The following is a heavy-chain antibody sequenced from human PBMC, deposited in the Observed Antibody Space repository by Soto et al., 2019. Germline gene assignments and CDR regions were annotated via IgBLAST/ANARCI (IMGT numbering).Heavy chain of an antibody. Sequence: EVQLLESGGALEHPGGSLRLSCAASGFAFSTYAMTWVRQAPGKGLEWVSVISGIGGSSYYAASVKGRFTISRDNSKNTLFLQMNGLRAEATAVYYCAKVTKRAAAGRYEYYKYGMDVWGQGTTVTVSS. J-gene: IGHJ6*02. D-gene: IGHD6-13*01. V-gene: IGHV3-23*01. CDR1: GFAFSTYA. CDR2: ISGIGGSS. CDR3: AKVTKRAAAGRYEYYKYGMDV.